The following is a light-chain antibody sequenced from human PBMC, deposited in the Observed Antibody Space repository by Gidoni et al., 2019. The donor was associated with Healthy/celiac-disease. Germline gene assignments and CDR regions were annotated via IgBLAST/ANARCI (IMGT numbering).Light chain of an antibody. J-gene: IGLJ3*02. V-gene: IGLV1-47*01. CDR3: AAWDDSLSGPL. CDR2: RNN. Sequence: QSVLTQPPSASGTPGQRVTISCSGSSSNIGSNYVYWYQQLPGTAPKLLIYRNNQRPPGVPARFSGSKSGTSASLAISGLRSEDGADYYCAAWDDSLSGPLFGGGTKLTVL. CDR1: SSNIGSNY.